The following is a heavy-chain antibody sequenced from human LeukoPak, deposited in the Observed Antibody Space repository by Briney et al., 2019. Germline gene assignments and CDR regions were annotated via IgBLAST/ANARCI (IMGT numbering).Heavy chain of an antibody. CDR1: GGSFSGYY. J-gene: IGHJ3*02. CDR3: ARGLLWFGEGPGAFDI. D-gene: IGHD3-10*01. V-gene: IGHV4-59*10. CDR2: IYTSGST. Sequence: PSETLSLTCAVYGGSFSGYYWSWIRQPAGKGLEWIGRIYTSGSTNYNPSLKSRVTISVDTSKNQFSLKLSSVTAADTAVYYCARGLLWFGEGPGAFDIWGQGTMVTVSS.